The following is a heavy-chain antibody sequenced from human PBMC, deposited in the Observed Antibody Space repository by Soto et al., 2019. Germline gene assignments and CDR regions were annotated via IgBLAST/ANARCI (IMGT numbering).Heavy chain of an antibody. J-gene: IGHJ3*02. CDR2: INAGNGNT. D-gene: IGHD1-1*01. CDR1: GYTFTSYA. Sequence: ASVKVSCKASGYTFTSYAMHWVRQAPGQRLEWMGWINAGNGNTKYSQEFQGRVTITRDTSASTAYMELSSLRSEDTAVYYCARAFAGTTRRDAFDIWGQGTMVTVSS. CDR3: ARAFAGTTRRDAFDI. V-gene: IGHV1-3*01.